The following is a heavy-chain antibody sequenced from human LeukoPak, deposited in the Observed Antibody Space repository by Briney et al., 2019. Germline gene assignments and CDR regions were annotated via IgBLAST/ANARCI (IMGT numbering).Heavy chain of an antibody. CDR3: ARGIHPAAAGRGPFDY. CDR1: GGTFSSYA. J-gene: IGHJ4*02. CDR2: IIPIFGTA. V-gene: IGHV1-69*01. Sequence: SVKVSCKASGGTFSSYAISWVRQAPGQGLEWMGGIIPIFGTANYAQKFQGRVTITADESTSTAYMELSSLRSEDTAVYYCARGIHPAAAGRGPFDYWGQGTLATVSS. D-gene: IGHD6-13*01.